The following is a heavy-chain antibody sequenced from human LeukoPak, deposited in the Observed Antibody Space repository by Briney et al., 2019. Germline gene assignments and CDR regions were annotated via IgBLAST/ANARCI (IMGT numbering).Heavy chain of an antibody. CDR2: INTNGRPT. J-gene: IGHJ4*02. Sequence: GGSLRLSCGASGFTFRSYWMHWVRQAPGKGLVGVARINTNGRPTQYADSAKGRFTISRDNAKTTLYLQMNSLRDEDTAVYYCAGDLISGSGSLGYWGQGTLVTVSS. D-gene: IGHD3-10*01. CDR3: AGDLISGSGSLGY. CDR1: GFTFRSYW. V-gene: IGHV3-74*01.